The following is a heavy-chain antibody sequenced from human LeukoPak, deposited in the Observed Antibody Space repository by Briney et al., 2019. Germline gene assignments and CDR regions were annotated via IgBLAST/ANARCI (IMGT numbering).Heavy chain of an antibody. Sequence: SVTVSCKASGGTFSSYAISWVRQAPGQGLEWMGGIIPIFGTANYAQKSQGRVTITADESTSTAYMELSSLRSEDTAVYYCARSNSGYDWWIYYFDYWGQGTLVTVSS. CDR2: IIPIFGTA. D-gene: IGHD5-12*01. CDR3: ARSNSGYDWWIYYFDY. CDR1: GGTFSSYA. V-gene: IGHV1-69*01. J-gene: IGHJ4*02.